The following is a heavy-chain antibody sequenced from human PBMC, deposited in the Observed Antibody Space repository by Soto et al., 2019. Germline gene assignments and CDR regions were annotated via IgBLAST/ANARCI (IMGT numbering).Heavy chain of an antibody. CDR2: TYRGAGT. V-gene: IGHV3-66*01. Sequence: EVQLVESGGGLVQPGGSLRLSCAASGFTVNSIYMSWVRQAPGKGLEWVSITYRGAGTSYADSVKGRFTISRDNSKNTLFLQMNSLRAEDTAVYYCARTGFSSRWTYGMDVWGQGTTVTVSS. CDR1: GFTVNSIY. D-gene: IGHD6-13*01. CDR3: ARTGFSSRWTYGMDV. J-gene: IGHJ6*02.